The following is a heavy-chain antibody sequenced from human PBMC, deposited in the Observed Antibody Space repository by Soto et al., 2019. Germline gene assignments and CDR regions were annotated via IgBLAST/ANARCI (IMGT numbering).Heavy chain of an antibody. D-gene: IGHD3-22*01. CDR3: ARANYYDSHHFEY. CDR1: GFTFSDYY. Sequence: PGGSLRLSCAASGFTFSDYYMTWIRQAPVKGLQWVSYTSSGSSYTNYADSVRGRFTISRDNAKNSLYLQMNSLRAEDTAVYYCARANYYDSHHFEYWGHGTLVTVSS. J-gene: IGHJ4*01. CDR2: TSSGSSYT. V-gene: IGHV3-11*06.